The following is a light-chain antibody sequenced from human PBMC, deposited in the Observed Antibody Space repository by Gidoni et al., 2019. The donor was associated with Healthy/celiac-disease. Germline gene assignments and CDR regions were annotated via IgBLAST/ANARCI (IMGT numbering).Light chain of an antibody. V-gene: IGKV2-28*01. CDR1: QSLLHSNGYNY. Sequence: DIVMTQSLLSLPVTPGEPASITCRSSQSLLHSNGYNYLDCYLKNPEPSPQLLLYLGSNRASGVPDRFSGSGSGTDFTLRISRVEAEDVGVYYCMQALQTPLYPFSQGTKLEIK. J-gene: IGKJ2*01. CDR3: MQALQTPLYP. CDR2: LGS.